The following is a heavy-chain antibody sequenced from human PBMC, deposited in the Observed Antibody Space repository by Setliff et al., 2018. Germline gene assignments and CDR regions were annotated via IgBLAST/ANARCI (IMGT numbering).Heavy chain of an antibody. CDR2: VYTNGGS. CDR3: ARDPGFHSGTWSLDS. D-gene: IGHD2-21*01. J-gene: IGHJ4*02. Sequence: SETLSLTCTVSGGSISSGSYYWSWIRHPAGKGLEWIGRVYTNGGSDYNPFLKSRVSISLDTSNNQFSLKLSSLIAADTAVYYCARDPGFHSGTWSLDSWGQGRLVTVSS. CDR1: GGSISSGSYY. V-gene: IGHV4-61*02.